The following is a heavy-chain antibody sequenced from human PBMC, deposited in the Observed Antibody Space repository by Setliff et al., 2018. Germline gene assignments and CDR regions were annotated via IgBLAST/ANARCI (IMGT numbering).Heavy chain of an antibody. V-gene: IGHV3-7*01. Sequence: GGSLRLSCAASGFTFSSYWMCWVRQAPGKGLEWVANIKQDGSEKYYVDSVKGRFTISRDNAKNSLYLQMNSLRAEDTAVYYCARGGARWWYFDLWVPETLLVTVSS. J-gene: IGHJ2*01. CDR2: IKQDGSEK. CDR1: GFTFSSYW. CDR3: ARGGARWWYFDL. D-gene: IGHD3-16*01.